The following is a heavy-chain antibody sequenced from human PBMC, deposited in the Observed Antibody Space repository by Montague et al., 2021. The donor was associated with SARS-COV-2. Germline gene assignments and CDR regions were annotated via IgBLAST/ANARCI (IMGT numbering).Heavy chain of an antibody. V-gene: IGHV4-4*07. Sequence: SETLSLTCAVYDGSFSDYSWTWIRQPAGKGLEWIGRIYTSGSTNYNPSLKSRVTISVDTSKNQFSLKLSSVTAADTAVYYCARDPLYYYDSSGLLLDWYFDLWGRGTLVTVSS. CDR2: IYTSGST. CDR1: DGSFSDYS. J-gene: IGHJ2*01. D-gene: IGHD3-22*01. CDR3: ARDPLYYYDSSGLLLDWYFDL.